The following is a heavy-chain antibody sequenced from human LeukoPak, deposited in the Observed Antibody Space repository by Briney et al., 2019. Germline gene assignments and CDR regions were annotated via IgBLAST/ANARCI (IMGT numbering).Heavy chain of an antibody. CDR2: IIPIFGTA. V-gene: IGHV1-69*13. Sequence: SVKFSCKASGATFSSYANSWVRQAPGQGVEWMGGIIPIFGTANYAQKFQGRVTINADESTSTDYMELSSLRSEDTAVYYCARDHWVVGEVDNWGQGTLVTVSS. CDR1: GATFSSYA. J-gene: IGHJ4*02. CDR3: ARDHWVVGEVDN. D-gene: IGHD3-10*01.